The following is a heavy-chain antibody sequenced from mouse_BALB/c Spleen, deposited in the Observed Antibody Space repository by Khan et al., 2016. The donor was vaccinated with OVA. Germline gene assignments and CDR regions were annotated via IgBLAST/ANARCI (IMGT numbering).Heavy chain of an antibody. J-gene: IGHJ3*01. CDR3: VNHGSSSAWFTY. V-gene: IGHV1-7*01. Sequence: VQLQESGAELAKPGASVKMSCKASGYTFTSYWMHWVKQRPGQGLEWIGYINPSTDYTEYNQKFKDKATLTVDKSSSTAYMQLTSLTSEDSAFYYCVNHGSSSAWFTYWGQGTLVTVSA. CDR2: INPSTDYT. CDR1: GYTFTSYW. D-gene: IGHD1-1*01.